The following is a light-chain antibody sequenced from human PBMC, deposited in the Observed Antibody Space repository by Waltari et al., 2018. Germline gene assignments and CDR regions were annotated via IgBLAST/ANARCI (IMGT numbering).Light chain of an antibody. CDR3: VAWEDILNGPV. CDR2: SNK. CDR1: SSNIGSET. J-gene: IGLJ2*01. V-gene: IGLV1-44*01. Sequence: QSVLTQPPSASGTPGQRVTISCSGSSSNIGSETVNWYQQLPGTAPKCLIYSNKQRPTGVPDRFSGSKSGTSASLAISGLQAEDEADYYCVAWEDILNGPVLGTGTKLTVL.